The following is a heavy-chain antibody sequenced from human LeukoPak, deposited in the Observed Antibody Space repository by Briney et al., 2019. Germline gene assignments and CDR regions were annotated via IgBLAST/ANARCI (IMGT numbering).Heavy chain of an antibody. CDR3: ARHPFSSPFDY. CDR1: GGSISTDY. Sequence: PSETLSLTCTVSGGSISTDYWSWIRQPPGKGLEWIGYIHYTGNTDYNPSLKSRVTISLDTSKNQFSLKLTSVTAADTAVYFCARHPFSSPFDYWGQGTLVTVSS. V-gene: IGHV4-59*08. CDR2: IHYTGNT. J-gene: IGHJ4*02.